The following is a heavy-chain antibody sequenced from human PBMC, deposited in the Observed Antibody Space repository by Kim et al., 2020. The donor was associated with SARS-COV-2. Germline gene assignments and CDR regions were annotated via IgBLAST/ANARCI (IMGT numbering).Heavy chain of an antibody. Sequence: TNYAQKLQGRVTMTRDTSISTAYMGLSRLRSDDTAVYYCARERERSGFDYWGQGTLVTVSS. D-gene: IGHD1-26*01. CDR3: ARERERSGFDY. CDR2: T. V-gene: IGHV1-2*02. J-gene: IGHJ4*02.